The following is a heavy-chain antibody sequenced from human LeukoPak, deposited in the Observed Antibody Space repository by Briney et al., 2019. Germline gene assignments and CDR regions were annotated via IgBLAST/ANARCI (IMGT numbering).Heavy chain of an antibody. Sequence: ASVKVSCKASGYIFTGYYMHWVRQAPGQGLEWMGWINPNSGGTNYAQKFQGRVTMTRDTSISTAYMELSRLRSDDTAVYYCARTYYYDSSGRSYGMDVWGQGTTVTVSS. CDR3: ARTYYYDSSGRSYGMDV. CDR1: GYIFTGYY. J-gene: IGHJ6*02. V-gene: IGHV1-2*02. CDR2: INPNSGGT. D-gene: IGHD3-22*01.